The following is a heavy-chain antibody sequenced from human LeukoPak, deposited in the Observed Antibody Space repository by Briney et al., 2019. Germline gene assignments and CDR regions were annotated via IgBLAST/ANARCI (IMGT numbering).Heavy chain of an antibody. CDR1: GFTFSTYE. D-gene: IGHD6-19*01. CDR3: SLLAVASPQDY. Sequence: GGSLRLSCAASGFTFSTYEMHWVRRAPGKGLEWVSDISSSGSTVYYADSVKGRFTTSRDNAKNFLYLQMHSLRAEDTAVYYCSLLAVASPQDYWGQGTLVTVSS. CDR2: ISSSGSTV. V-gene: IGHV3-48*03. J-gene: IGHJ4*02.